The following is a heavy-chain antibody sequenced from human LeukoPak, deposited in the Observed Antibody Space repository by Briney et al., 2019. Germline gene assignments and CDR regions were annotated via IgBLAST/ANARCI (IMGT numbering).Heavy chain of an antibody. CDR1: GFTFNIYT. CDR3: ARDCSSSAFDI. Sequence: GGSLRLSCAASGFTFNIYTMTWVRQAPGKGLEWVSSIGSSSRYIYYTDSVKGRFTISRDNDKNSVYLQMNSLRAEDTAVYYCARDCSSSAFDIWGQGTMVTVSS. CDR2: IGSSSRYI. D-gene: IGHD2-15*01. V-gene: IGHV3-21*01. J-gene: IGHJ3*02.